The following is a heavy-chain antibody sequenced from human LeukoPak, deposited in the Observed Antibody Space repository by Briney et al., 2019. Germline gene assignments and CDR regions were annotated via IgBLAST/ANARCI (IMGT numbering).Heavy chain of an antibody. D-gene: IGHD3-22*01. CDR2: ISYDGSNK. V-gene: IGHV3-30-3*01. CDR3: ARDFNDSSGLAY. Sequence: GGSLRLSCAASGFTFSSYTMHWVRQAPGKGLEWVAVISYDGSNKYYADSVKGRFTISRDNSKNTLYLQMNSLRAEDTAVYYCARDFNDSSGLAYWGQGTLVTVSS. CDR1: GFTFSSYT. J-gene: IGHJ4*02.